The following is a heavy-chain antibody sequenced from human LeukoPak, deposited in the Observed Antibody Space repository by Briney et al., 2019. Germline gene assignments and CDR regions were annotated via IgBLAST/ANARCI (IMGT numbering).Heavy chain of an antibody. CDR1: GYTFTNFD. D-gene: IGHD6-19*01. Sequence: ASVKVSCKASGYTFTNFDIYWVRQATGQGFECMGWMNPYSGNTGCVQKFQGRVTMTRNTSISTAYMELSSLSSEDTAVYYCARGLKVAGTYSFWGQGTLAIVSS. V-gene: IGHV1-8*01. CDR2: MNPYSGNT. CDR3: ARGLKVAGTYSF. J-gene: IGHJ4*02.